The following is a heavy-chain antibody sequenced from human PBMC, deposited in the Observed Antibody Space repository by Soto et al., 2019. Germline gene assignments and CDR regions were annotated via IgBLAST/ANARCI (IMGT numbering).Heavy chain of an antibody. J-gene: IGHJ4*02. CDR1: GYTFGHFY. CDR2: ISPHNRNT. CDR3: ARDEGGYDILTGYYKAHHFDQ. V-gene: IGHV1-18*01. D-gene: IGHD3-9*01. Sequence: ASVKVSCKASGYTFGHFYITWVRQAPGQGLEWMGAISPHNRNTNYAEKFRGRVTMTTDTSTTTAYLELRSLRSDDTAVYYCARDEGGYDILTGYYKAHHFDQWGQGALVTVSS.